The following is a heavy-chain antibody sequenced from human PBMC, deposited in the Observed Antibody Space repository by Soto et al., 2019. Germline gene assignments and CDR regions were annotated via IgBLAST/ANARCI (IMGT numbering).Heavy chain of an antibody. CDR2: IYYTGTT. CDR3: ASPYYYDSIYYYGMDV. V-gene: IGHV4-59*12. J-gene: IGHJ6*02. CDR1: GGSIRDYY. Sequence: SETLSLTCTVSGGSIRDYYWGWIRQSPGKGLEWIGYIYYTGTTKYNPSLKSRVTISVDSSKNQFSLKLDSVTAADTAVYYCASPYYYDSIYYYGMDVWGQGTTVTVSS. D-gene: IGHD3-22*01.